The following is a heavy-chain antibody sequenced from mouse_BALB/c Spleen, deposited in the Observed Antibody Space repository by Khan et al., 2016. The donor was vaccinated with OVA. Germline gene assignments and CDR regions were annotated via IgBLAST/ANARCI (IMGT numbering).Heavy chain of an antibody. D-gene: IGHD1-2*01. CDR1: GYTFTDYY. J-gene: IGHJ3*01. CDR3: ARRNYFGYTFAY. CDR2: ISPGSGDT. V-gene: IGHV1-77*01. Sequence: QVQLQQSGAELARPGASVKLSCKASGYTFTDYYINWVKLRTGQGLEWIGEISPGSGDTYYNERFKGKATLTADKSSSTAYMQLSNLTSEASAVYFCARRNYFGYTFAYWGQGTLVTVSA.